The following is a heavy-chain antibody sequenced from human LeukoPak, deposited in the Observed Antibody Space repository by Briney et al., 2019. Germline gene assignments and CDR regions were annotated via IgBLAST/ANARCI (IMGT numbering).Heavy chain of an antibody. CDR3: VSPRGFSYGYFDY. CDR1: GGSISSSSAY. CDR2: IYYSKNT. Sequence: SETLSLTCTVSGGSISSSSAYWGWIRQSPEKGLEWIGSIYYSKNTYYNPSLKSRVTISADTSKNQFSLTLGSVSATDTAVYYCVSPRGFSYGYFDYWGQGTLVTVSS. D-gene: IGHD5-18*01. V-gene: IGHV4-39*01. J-gene: IGHJ4*02.